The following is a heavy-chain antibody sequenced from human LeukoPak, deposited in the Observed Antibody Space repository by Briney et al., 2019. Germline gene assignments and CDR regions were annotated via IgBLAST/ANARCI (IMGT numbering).Heavy chain of an antibody. CDR1: GYTFTSYG. D-gene: IGHD3-16*02. V-gene: IGHV1-18*01. J-gene: IGHJ5*02. Sequence: ASVKVSCKASGYTFTSYGISWVRQAPGQGLEWMGWISAYNGNTNYAQKLQGRVTITTDTSTSTAYMELRSLRSDDTAVYYCARDQALYVWGSYRYINWFDPWGQGTLVTVSS. CDR2: ISAYNGNT. CDR3: ARDQALYVWGSYRYINWFDP.